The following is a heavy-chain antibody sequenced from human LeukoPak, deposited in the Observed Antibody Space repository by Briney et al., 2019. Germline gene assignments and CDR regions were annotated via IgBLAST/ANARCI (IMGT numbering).Heavy chain of an antibody. J-gene: IGHJ2*01. V-gene: IGHV1-8*03. D-gene: IGHD6-19*01. Sequence: ASVKVSCKASGYTFTSYDINWVRQATGQGLEWMGWMNPNSGNTGYAQKFQGRVTITRNTSISTAYMELSSLRSEDTAVYYCASSTSSLYSSGWYGDFDLWGRGTLVTVSS. CDR3: ASSTSSLYSSGWYGDFDL. CDR2: MNPNSGNT. CDR1: GYTFTSYD.